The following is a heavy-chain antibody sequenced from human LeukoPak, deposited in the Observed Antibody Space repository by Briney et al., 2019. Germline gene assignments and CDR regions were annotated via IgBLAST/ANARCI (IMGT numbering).Heavy chain of an antibody. CDR3: ARGYEDYYDSSGYH. V-gene: IGHV3-7*01. CDR2: IKQDGSEK. Sequence: PGGSLRLSCAASGFTFSSSWMSWVRQAPGKGLEWVANIKQDGSEKYYVDSVKGRFTISRDNAKNSLYLQMNSLRAEDTAVYYCARGYEDYYDSSGYHWGQGTLVTVSS. CDR1: GFTFSSSW. J-gene: IGHJ5*02. D-gene: IGHD3-22*01.